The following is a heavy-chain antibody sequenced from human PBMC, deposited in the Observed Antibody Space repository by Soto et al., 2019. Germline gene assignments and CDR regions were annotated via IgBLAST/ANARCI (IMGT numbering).Heavy chain of an antibody. CDR3: ARKHSLDYIRWGLDP. Sequence: PGGSLRLSCAASGFTFNSYGMHWVRQGPGNGLEWVAFISYDSTKTYYGDSVKGRFTVSRDNSKNTLDLQMSSLRAEDTATYYCARKHSLDYIRWGLDPWGQGTLVTVSS. CDR1: GFTFNSYG. J-gene: IGHJ5*02. V-gene: IGHV3-30*03. D-gene: IGHD4-4*01. CDR2: ISYDSTKT.